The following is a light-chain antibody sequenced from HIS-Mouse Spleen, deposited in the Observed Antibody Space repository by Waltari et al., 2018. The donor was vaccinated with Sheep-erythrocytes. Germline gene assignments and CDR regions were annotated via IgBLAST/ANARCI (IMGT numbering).Light chain of an antibody. J-gene: IGLJ1*01. CDR3: QAWDSSIYV. Sequence: QSVLTQPPSASGTPGQRVTISCSGRSPNIGSNTENWYQQLPGTAPKLLIYSNNQRPSGIPERFSGSNSGNTATLTISGTQAMDEADYYCQAWDSSIYVFGTGTKVTVL. CDR2: SNN. CDR1: SPNIGSNT. V-gene: IGLV1-44*01.